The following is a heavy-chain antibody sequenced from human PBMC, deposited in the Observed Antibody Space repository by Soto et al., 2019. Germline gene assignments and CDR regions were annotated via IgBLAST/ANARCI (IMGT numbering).Heavy chain of an antibody. CDR3: AREPNCGGDCYSGYYYYYMDV. D-gene: IGHD2-21*01. CDR2: ISAYNGNT. J-gene: IGHJ6*03. Sequence: ASVKVSCKASGYTFTSYGISWVRQAPGQGLEWMGWISAYNGNTNYAQKLQGRVTMTTDTSTSTAYMELRSLRSDDTAVYYCAREPNCGGDCYSGYYYYYMDVWGKGTTVTVSS. CDR1: GYTFTSYG. V-gene: IGHV1-18*01.